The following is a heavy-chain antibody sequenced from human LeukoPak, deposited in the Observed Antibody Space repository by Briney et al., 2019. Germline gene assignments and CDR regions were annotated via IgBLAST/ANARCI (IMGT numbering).Heavy chain of an antibody. CDR1: GYTFMSYG. J-gene: IGHJ4*02. CDR2: ISAYNGST. D-gene: IGHD2-2*01. Sequence: GASVKVSCKTSGYTFMSYGLSWVRQAPGQGLEWMGWISAYNGSTNYAQKLQGRVTMTTDTSTSTAYIELRSLTFDDTAVYFCARDCPTASCYGGLWGQGTLVTVSS. CDR3: ARDCPTASCYGGL. V-gene: IGHV1-18*01.